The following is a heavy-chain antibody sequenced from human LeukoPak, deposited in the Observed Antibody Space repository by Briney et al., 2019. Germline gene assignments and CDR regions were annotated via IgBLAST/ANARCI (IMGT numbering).Heavy chain of an antibody. Sequence: PSETLSLTCTVSGCSISSYYWSWIRQPAGKGLEWIVGIYSSGSTNYNPSLKSRRTMSVDPCKNQFSLKPSSVTAAHTAVYYCGRGGITMVRGVITRFVYWGEGTLVTVS. D-gene: IGHD3-10*01. CDR1: GCSISSYY. J-gene: IGHJ4*02. V-gene: IGHV4-4*07. CDR2: IYSSGST. CDR3: GRGGITMVRGVITRFVY.